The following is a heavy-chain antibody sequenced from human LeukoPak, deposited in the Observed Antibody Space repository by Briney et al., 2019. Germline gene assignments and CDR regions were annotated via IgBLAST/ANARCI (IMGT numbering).Heavy chain of an antibody. J-gene: IGHJ6*02. D-gene: IGHD1-7*01. Sequence: GGSLRLSCAASRGFTFSSNWMYWVRQAPGKGLVWVSRVNSDGSDTAYADSVKGRFTISKDNVNNILHLQMNSLRAEDTAVYYCVRNNWNSVYYGMDVWGQGTTVTVSS. CDR1: RGFTFSSNW. CDR3: VRNNWNSVYYGMDV. CDR2: VNSDGSDT. V-gene: IGHV3-74*01.